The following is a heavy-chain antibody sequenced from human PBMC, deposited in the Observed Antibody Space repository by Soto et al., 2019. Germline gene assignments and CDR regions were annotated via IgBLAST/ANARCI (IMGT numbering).Heavy chain of an antibody. V-gene: IGHV3-74*01. D-gene: IGHD5-12*01. CDR2: IKGDETST. J-gene: IGHJ4*02. CDR3: ARGVSGYYGFDY. CDR1: GFTFSNYW. Sequence: EVQLVESGGGPAPFGGSLSLSCAASGFTFSNYWMHWVRQVPVKGLVWVSRIKGDETSTGYADSVKGRFTIFRDNVKNTLYLQMNSLRGEDTAVYYCARGVSGYYGFDYWGQGTLVTVSS.